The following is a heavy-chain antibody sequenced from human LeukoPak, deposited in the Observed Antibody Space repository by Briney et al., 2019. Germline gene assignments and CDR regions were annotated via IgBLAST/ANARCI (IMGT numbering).Heavy chain of an antibody. D-gene: IGHD2-21*01. V-gene: IGHV1-2*02. J-gene: IGHJ3*02. CDR3: ARDGANYCGGDCCNDAFDI. CDR1: GYTFTGYY. CDR2: INPNSGGT. Sequence: GASVKVSCKXSGYTFTGYYMHWVRQAPGQGLEWMGWINPNSGGTNYAQKFQGRVTMTRDTSISTAYMELSRLRSDDTAVYYCARDGANYCGGDCCNDAFDIWGQGTMVTVSS.